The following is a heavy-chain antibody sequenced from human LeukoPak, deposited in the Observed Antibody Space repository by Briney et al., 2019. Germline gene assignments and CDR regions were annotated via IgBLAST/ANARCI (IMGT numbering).Heavy chain of an antibody. CDR3: ATILSGYSYGYPFDY. D-gene: IGHD5-18*01. CDR1: GYSVSSGYY. J-gene: IGHJ4*02. CDR2: IYHSGST. Sequence: SETLSLTCAVSGYSVSSGYYWGWIRQPPGKGLEWIGSIYHSGSTYYNPSLKSRVTISVDTSKNQFSLKLSSVTAADTAVYYCATILSGYSYGYPFDYWGQGTLVTVSS. V-gene: IGHV4-38-2*01.